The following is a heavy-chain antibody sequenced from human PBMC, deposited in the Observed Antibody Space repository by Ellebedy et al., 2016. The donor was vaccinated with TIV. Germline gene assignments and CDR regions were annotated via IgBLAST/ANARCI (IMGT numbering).Heavy chain of an antibody. CDR3: ARDIKTTAGYDY. CDR1: GYIFTDYY. Sequence: AASVKVSCKASGYIFTDYYIHWVRQAPGQGLEWVGHISPNGGDILYAQKFQGRVTLTRDTSINTIYMELNRLKSDDTAIYYCARDIKTTAGYDYWGQGALVTVSS. V-gene: IGHV1-2*06. J-gene: IGHJ4*02. D-gene: IGHD5-12*01. CDR2: ISPNGGDI.